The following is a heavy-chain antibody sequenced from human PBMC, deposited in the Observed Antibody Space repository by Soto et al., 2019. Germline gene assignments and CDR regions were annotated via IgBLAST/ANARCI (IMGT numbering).Heavy chain of an antibody. CDR3: ARELVVTGGYYYGMDV. CDR1: GFTFSSYG. D-gene: IGHD2-8*02. V-gene: IGHV3-30*03. J-gene: IGHJ6*02. Sequence: GGSLRLSCAASGFTFSSYGMHWVRQAPGKGLEWVAVISYDGSNKYYADSVKSRFTISRDNSKNTLYLQMNSLRAEDTAVYYCARELVVTGGYYYGMDVWGQGTTVTVSS. CDR2: ISYDGSNK.